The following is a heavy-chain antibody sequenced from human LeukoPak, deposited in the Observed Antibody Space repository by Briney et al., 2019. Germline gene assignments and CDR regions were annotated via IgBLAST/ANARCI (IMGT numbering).Heavy chain of an antibody. J-gene: IGHJ4*02. CDR3: ARGLPPDY. Sequence: SLTXXXYGVSFSGYYWSWIRQPPGKGLEWIGEINHSGSTNYNPSLKSRVTISVDTSKNQFSLKLSSVTAADTAVYYCARGLPPDYWGQGTLVTVSS. CDR2: INHSGST. CDR1: GVSFSGYY. V-gene: IGHV4-34*01.